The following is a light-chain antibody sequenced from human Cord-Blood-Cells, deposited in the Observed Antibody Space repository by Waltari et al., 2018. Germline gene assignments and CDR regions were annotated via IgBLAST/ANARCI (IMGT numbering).Light chain of an antibody. J-gene: IGLJ1*01. V-gene: IGLV2-23*03. Sequence: QSALTPPASVSGSPGQSITTSCTGTSSDVGSDNLVSWYQQHPGKAPKLMIYEGSKRPSGVSNRFSGSKSGNTASLTISGLQAEDEADYYCCSYAGSSTFVFGTGTKVTVL. CDR2: EGS. CDR1: SSDVGSDNL. CDR3: CSYAGSSTFV.